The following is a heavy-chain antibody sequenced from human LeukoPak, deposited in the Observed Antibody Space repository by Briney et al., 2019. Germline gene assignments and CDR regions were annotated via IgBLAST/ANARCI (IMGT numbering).Heavy chain of an antibody. D-gene: IGHD1-26*01. J-gene: IGHJ4*02. Sequence: GGSLRLSCAASGFTFSSYSMNWVRQAPGKGLEWVSSISSSSSNIYYTDSLKGRFTISRDNAKNSLYLQMNSLRAEDTAVYYCARVRSGRYSDYWGQGTLVTVSS. CDR3: ARVRSGRYSDY. CDR2: ISSSSSNI. CDR1: GFTFSSYS. V-gene: IGHV3-21*01.